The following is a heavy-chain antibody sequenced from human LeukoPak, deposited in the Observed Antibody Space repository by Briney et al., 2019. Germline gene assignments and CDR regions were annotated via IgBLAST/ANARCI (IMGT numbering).Heavy chain of an antibody. J-gene: IGHJ4*02. Sequence: GRSLRLSCAASGFTFNNYPIHWVRQAPGKGLEWVAVISYDGSNKYYADSVKGRFTISRDNSKNTLYLQMNSLRAEDTAVYYCARDIPYWGQGTLVTVSS. V-gene: IGHV3-30-3*01. CDR2: ISYDGSNK. CDR3: ARDIPY. CDR1: GFTFNNYP.